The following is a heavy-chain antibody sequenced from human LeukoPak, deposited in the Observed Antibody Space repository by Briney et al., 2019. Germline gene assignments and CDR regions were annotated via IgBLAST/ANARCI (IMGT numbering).Heavy chain of an antibody. Sequence: ASVKVSFTASGYTFTVYYMHWVRQAPGQGLEWMGWIYPNSGGTNYAQKFQGRVTMTRDTSISTAYMELSRLRSDDTAVYYCARGPYGDYSYYYYGMDVWGQGTTVTVSS. CDR1: GYTFTVYY. D-gene: IGHD4-17*01. CDR3: ARGPYGDYSYYYYGMDV. CDR2: IYPNSGGT. V-gene: IGHV1-2*02. J-gene: IGHJ6*02.